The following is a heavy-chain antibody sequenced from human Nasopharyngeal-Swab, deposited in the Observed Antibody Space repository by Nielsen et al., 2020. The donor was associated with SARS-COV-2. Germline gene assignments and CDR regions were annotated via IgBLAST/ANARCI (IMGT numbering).Heavy chain of an antibody. CDR2: YPGDSDT. J-gene: IGHJ4*02. Sequence: GESLTISCKGSGYSFTSYWIGWVRQMPGKGLEWMGIYPGDSDTRYSPSFQGQVTISADKSISTAYLQWSSLKASDTAMYYCARPSFHEGFDYWGQGTLVTVSS. CDR3: ARPSFHEGFDY. V-gene: IGHV5-51*01. D-gene: IGHD2-21*01. CDR1: GYSFTSYW.